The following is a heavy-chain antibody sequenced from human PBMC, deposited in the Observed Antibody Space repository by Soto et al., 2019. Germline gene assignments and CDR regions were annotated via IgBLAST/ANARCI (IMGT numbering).Heavy chain of an antibody. CDR2: IYPGDSET. V-gene: IGHV5-51*03. Sequence: EVHLVQSGAEVKKPGQSLKISCKGSGYNFANYWIGWVRQMPGKGLEWMGIIYPGDSETRYSPSFQGQVTISADKSISTAYLQWSSMKAADTAMYYGARPEELASDTTGWTYWGQGTLVTVSS. D-gene: IGHD3-3*02. CDR3: ARPEELASDTTGWTY. CDR1: GYNFANYW. J-gene: IGHJ4*02.